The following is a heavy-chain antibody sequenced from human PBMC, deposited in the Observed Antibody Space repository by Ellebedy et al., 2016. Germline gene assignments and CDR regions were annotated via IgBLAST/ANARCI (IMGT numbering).Heavy chain of an antibody. CDR3: ARETWFGELLSVEY. Sequence: GGSLRLSCAASGFTFSSYGMYWVRQAPGKGLEWVSAISASGDRTHYPDSVRGRFTISRDNSKNTPYLQMNSLKAEDTAVYYCARETWFGELLSVEYWGQGTLVTVSS. J-gene: IGHJ4*02. CDR1: GFTFSSYG. CDR2: ISASGDRT. V-gene: IGHV3-23*01. D-gene: IGHD3-10*01.